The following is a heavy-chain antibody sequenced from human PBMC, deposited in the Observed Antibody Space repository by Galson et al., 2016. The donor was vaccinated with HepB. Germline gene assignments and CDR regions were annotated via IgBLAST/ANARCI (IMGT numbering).Heavy chain of an antibody. D-gene: IGHD3-22*01. V-gene: IGHV3-74*01. CDR1: GFTFSNYW. CDR3: ASSSHRSRYYDFYYYVMDV. CDR2: INSDGSRT. Sequence: SLRLSCAASGFTFSNYWMHWVRQAPGKGLVWVSRINSDGSRTNYADSVKGRFPISRDNAKNTMSLQMNSLRAEDTAVFYCASSSHRSRYYDFYYYVMDVWGQGTTVTVSS. J-gene: IGHJ6*02.